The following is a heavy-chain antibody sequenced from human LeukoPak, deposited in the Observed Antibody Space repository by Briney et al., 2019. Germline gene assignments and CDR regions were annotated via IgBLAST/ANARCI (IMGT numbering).Heavy chain of an antibody. CDR1: GFTFSNYG. CDR2: ISGSGGST. Sequence: GGSLRLSCAASGFTFSNYGMSWVRQAPGKGLEGVSAISGSGGSTYYADFVKGRFTISRDNSKNPLFLQMNSLRAEDTAVYYCAKVRNRIQGAVDYWGQGTLVTVSS. J-gene: IGHJ4*02. V-gene: IGHV3-23*01. D-gene: IGHD1-26*01. CDR3: AKVRNRIQGAVDY.